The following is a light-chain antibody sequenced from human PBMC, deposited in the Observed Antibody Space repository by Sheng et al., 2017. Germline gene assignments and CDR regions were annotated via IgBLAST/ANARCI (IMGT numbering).Light chain of an antibody. CDR3: QAWDSSSYV. V-gene: IGLV3-1*01. J-gene: IGLJ1*01. Sequence: SYDLTQSPSVSVSPGQTASITCSGDKLGDKYASWYQQKSGQSPVLVIYQDTKRPSGIPERFSGSNSGNTATLTISGTQAMDEADYYCQAWDSSSYVFGTGTKVTVL. CDR2: QDT. CDR1: KLGDKY.